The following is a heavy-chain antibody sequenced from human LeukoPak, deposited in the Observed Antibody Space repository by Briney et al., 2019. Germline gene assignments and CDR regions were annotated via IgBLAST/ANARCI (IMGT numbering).Heavy chain of an antibody. CDR2: ISYDGSNK. J-gene: IGHJ4*02. V-gene: IGHV3-30-3*01. CDR3: ARETFTVTNDKSFDY. D-gene: IGHD4-11*01. CDR1: GFTFSSYA. Sequence: GRSLRLSCAASGFTFSSYAMHWVRQAPGKGLEWVAVISYDGSNKYYADSVKGRFTISRDNSKNTLYLQMNSLRAEDTAVYYCARETFTVTNDKSFDYWGQGTLVTVSS.